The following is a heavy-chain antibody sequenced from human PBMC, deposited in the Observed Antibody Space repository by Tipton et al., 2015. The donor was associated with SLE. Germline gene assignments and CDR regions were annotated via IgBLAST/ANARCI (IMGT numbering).Heavy chain of an antibody. D-gene: IGHD7-27*01. CDR3: ARGGELGRGYWYFDL. Sequence: TLSLTCAVYGGSFSGYYWSWIRQPPGKGLEWIGEINHSGSTNYNPSLKSRVTMSVDTSKKQFPLKLSSVTAADTAVYYCARGGELGRGYWYFDLWGRGTLVTVSS. CDR1: GGSFSGYY. CDR2: INHSGST. V-gene: IGHV4-34*01. J-gene: IGHJ2*01.